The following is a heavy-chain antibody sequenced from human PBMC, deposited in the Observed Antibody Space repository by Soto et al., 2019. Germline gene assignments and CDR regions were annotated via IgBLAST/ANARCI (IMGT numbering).Heavy chain of an antibody. CDR2: ISGSGGST. CDR1: GFTFSSYA. D-gene: IGHD2-21*01. CDR3: AKDAREDWFAFDI. J-gene: IGHJ3*02. Sequence: EVQLLESGGGLVQPGGSLRLSCAASGFTFSSYAMSWVRQAPGKGLEWVSAISGSGGSTYYADSVKGRFTISRDNSKNSLYLQMNSLRDEDTAVYYCAKDAREDWFAFDIWGQGTMVTVSS. V-gene: IGHV3-23*01.